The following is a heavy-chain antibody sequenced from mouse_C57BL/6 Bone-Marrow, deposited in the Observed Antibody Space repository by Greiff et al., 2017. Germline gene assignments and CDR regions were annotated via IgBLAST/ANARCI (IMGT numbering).Heavy chain of an antibody. CDR3: ARFSCSDSSYAMDY. V-gene: IGHV1-63*01. Sequence: VQGVESGAELVRPGTSVKMSCKASGYTFTNYWIGWAKQRPGHGLEWIGDIYPGGGYTNYNEKFKGKATLTADKSSSTAYMQFSSLTSEDSAIYYCARFSCSDSSYAMDYWGQGTSVTVSS. D-gene: IGHD1-1*01. CDR1: GYTFTNYW. J-gene: IGHJ4*01. CDR2: IYPGGGYT.